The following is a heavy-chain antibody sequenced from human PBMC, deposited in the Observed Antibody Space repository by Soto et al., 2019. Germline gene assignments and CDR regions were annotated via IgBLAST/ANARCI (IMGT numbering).Heavy chain of an antibody. V-gene: IGHV3-66*01. Sequence: GGSLRLSCAASGFNVSSNYMSWVRQAPGEGLEWISIIYSAGNTYYADSVKGRFTISRDNSKNTLYLQMNSLGAEDTAVYYCARDFVVGGPTINYYYGMDVWGQGTTVTVSS. J-gene: IGHJ6*02. CDR1: GFNVSSNY. CDR2: IYSAGNT. CDR3: ARDFVVGGPTINYYYGMDV. D-gene: IGHD1-26*01.